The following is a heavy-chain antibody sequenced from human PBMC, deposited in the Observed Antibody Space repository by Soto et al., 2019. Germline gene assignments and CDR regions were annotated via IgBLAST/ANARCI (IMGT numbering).Heavy chain of an antibody. CDR3: AKDALKYCSGGSCYSYPAAVWYFDL. D-gene: IGHD2-15*01. V-gene: IGHV3-30*18. Sequence: QVQLVESGGGVVQPGRSLRLSCAASGFTFSSYGMHWVRQAPGKGLEWVAVISYDGSNTYYADSVKGRFTISRDNSKNTLYLQMNSLRAEDTAVYYCAKDALKYCSGGSCYSYPAAVWYFDLWGRGTLVTVSS. CDR2: ISYDGSNT. CDR1: GFTFSSYG. J-gene: IGHJ2*01.